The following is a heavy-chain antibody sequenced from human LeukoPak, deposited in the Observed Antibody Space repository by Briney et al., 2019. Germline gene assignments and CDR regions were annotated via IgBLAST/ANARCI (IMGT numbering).Heavy chain of an antibody. D-gene: IGHD3-22*01. J-gene: IGHJ4*02. CDR1: GFTFSSYA. Sequence: SGGSLRLSCAASGFTFSSYAMSWVRQAPGKGLEWASAISGSGGSTYYADSVKGRFTISRDNSKNTLYLQMNSLRAEDTAVYYCATADYYDSSGYYRGSDYWGQGTLVTVSS. CDR3: ATADYYDSSGYYRGSDY. V-gene: IGHV3-23*01. CDR2: ISGSGGST.